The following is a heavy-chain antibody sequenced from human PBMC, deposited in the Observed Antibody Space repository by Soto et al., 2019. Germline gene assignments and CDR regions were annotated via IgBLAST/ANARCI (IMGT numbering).Heavy chain of an antibody. V-gene: IGHV3-33*01. CDR1: GFTFSDYA. J-gene: IGHJ4*02. CDR3: GRGGFSTNWRFDY. D-gene: IGHD6-13*01. CDR2: IWFEGATK. Sequence: QVQLVESGGGVVQPGRSLRLSCAASGFTFSDYAMHWVRQAPGKGLEWVASIWFEGATKYYADSVKGRFTISRDNSKNTGYLQRNSRRAEDSALYHCGRGGFSTNWRFDYWGQGTLVAVSS.